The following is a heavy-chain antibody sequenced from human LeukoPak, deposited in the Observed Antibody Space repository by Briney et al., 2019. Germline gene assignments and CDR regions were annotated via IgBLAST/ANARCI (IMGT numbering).Heavy chain of an antibody. CDR3: ARHPPDARYQRQHYYYYGMDG. Sequence: KPSQTLSLTCAVYGGSFSGYYWSWIRQPPGNWREWIGEINNSGSTNYNPSLKTRVTISVDTSKNQFSLKLSSVTAADTAVYYCARHPPDARYQRQHYYYYGMDGWGQGTTVTVSS. V-gene: IGHV4-34*01. CDR2: INNSGST. D-gene: IGHD2-2*01. J-gene: IGHJ6*02. CDR1: GGSFSGYY.